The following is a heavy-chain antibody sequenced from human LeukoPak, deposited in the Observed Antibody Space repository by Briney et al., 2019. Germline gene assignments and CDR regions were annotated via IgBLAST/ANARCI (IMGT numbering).Heavy chain of an antibody. D-gene: IGHD3-22*01. V-gene: IGHV4-34*01. CDR2: INHSGST. J-gene: IGHJ6*03. Sequence: PSETLSLTCGVYGGSFSGYNWTWIRQPPGKGLEWIGEINHSGSTNYNPSLKSRVTISVDTSKNQFSLKLSSVTAADTALYYCARGRVTMIVVVNSYYYSMDVWGKGTTVTVSS. CDR3: ARGRVTMIVVVNSYYYSMDV. CDR1: GGSFSGYN.